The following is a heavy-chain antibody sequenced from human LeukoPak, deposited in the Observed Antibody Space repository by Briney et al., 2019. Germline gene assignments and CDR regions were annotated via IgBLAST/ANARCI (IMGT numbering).Heavy chain of an antibody. J-gene: IGHJ4*02. Sequence: ASVKVSCKTSGYTFTSYGVSWVRQAPGQGLEWMGWVSAYNGNTNYAQKLQGRVTMTTDTSTNTAYMDLRSLRSDDTAVYYCARLVAGTYFDYWGQGTLVTVSS. V-gene: IGHV1-18*01. CDR1: GYTFTSYG. CDR3: ARLVAGTYFDY. D-gene: IGHD6-19*01. CDR2: VSAYNGNT.